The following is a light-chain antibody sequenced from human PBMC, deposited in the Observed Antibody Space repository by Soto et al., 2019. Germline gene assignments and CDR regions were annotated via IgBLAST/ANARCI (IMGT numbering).Light chain of an antibody. CDR2: GAS. CDR1: QSVSSN. J-gene: IGKJ1*01. Sequence: EIVMTQSPATLSGSPGEGASLCCRASQSVSSNLAWYQQKPGQAPRLLIYGASTRATGIPARFSGSGSGTEFTLTISSLQSEDFAVYYCQQYNNWPPNTFGQGTKVDI. V-gene: IGKV3-15*01. CDR3: QQYNNWPPNT.